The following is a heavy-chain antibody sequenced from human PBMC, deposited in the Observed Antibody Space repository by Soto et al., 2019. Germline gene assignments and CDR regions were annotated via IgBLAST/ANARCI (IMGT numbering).Heavy chain of an antibody. V-gene: IGHV3-48*01. CDR1: GFTFSSYS. CDR3: ARHGYSSSWSTGGAFDI. J-gene: IGHJ3*02. D-gene: IGHD6-13*01. CDR2: ISSSSSTI. Sequence: GGSLRLSCAASGFTFSSYSMNWVRQAPGKGLEWVSYISSSSSTIYYADSVKGRFTISRDNAKNSLYLQMNSLRAEDTAVYYCARHGYSSSWSTGGAFDIWGQGTMVTVSS.